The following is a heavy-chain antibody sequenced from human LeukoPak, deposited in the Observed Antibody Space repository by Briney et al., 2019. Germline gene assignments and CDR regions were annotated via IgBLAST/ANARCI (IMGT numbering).Heavy chain of an antibody. V-gene: IGHV4-59*06. Sequence: PSETLSLTCTVSGGSISSYYWSWIRQPAGKGLEWIGYIYHSGSTYYNPSLKSRVTISVDRSKNQFSLKLSSVTAADTAVYYCARDSQWLAGGLNWFDPWGQGTLVTVSS. D-gene: IGHD6-19*01. CDR3: ARDSQWLAGGLNWFDP. J-gene: IGHJ5*02. CDR2: IYHSGST. CDR1: GGSISSYY.